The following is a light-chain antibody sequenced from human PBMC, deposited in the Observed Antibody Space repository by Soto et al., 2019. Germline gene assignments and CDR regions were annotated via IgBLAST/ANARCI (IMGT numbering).Light chain of an antibody. Sequence: HSALTQPASVSGSPGQSITISCTGTSSDVGSNNLVSWYQQHPGKAPKLMIYDVTKRPSGISNRFAGSKSDNTASLTISGLQAEDEADYYCCSYAATNTVVFGAGTKLTVL. CDR1: SSDVGSNNL. V-gene: IGLV2-23*02. CDR3: CSYAATNTVV. J-gene: IGLJ3*02. CDR2: DVT.